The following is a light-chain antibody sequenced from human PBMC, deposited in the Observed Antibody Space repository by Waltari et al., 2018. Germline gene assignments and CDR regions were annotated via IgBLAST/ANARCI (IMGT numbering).Light chain of an antibody. CDR1: SANVGRYDS. CDR2: EVI. Sequence: QSALTQPRSVSGSPGQSVTVSCTGTSANVGRYDSVSWYQQHPTKAPTLLIFEVIRRPSGVPDRFSGSKSGNTASLSISGLQAEDEADYYCSSYAGFYTLVFGGGTTVTVL. V-gene: IGLV2-11*01. J-gene: IGLJ2*01. CDR3: SSYAGFYTLV.